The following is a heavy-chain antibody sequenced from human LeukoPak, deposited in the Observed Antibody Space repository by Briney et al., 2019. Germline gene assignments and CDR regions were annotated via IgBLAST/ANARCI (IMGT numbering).Heavy chain of an antibody. J-gene: IGHJ4*02. CDR3: AGKTGSYYM. CDR2: IGTSGVST. V-gene: IGHV3-23*01. D-gene: IGHD1-26*01. Sequence: GGSLRLSCAASGVTFSTYAMSWVRQAPGKGLEWVSAIGTSGVSTFYVDSMKGRFTISRDNSKNMLYLEMNSLRAEDTAVYYCAGKTGSYYMWGQGTLVTVSS. CDR1: GVTFSTYA.